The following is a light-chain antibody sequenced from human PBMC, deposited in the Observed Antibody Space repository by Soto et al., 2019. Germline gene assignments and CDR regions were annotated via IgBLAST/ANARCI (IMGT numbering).Light chain of an antibody. CDR2: SAS. V-gene: IGKV1-9*01. CDR3: QQREGYPIT. Sequence: DIQLTQSPSFLSASVGDRVTITCRASKGISSRLAWYQQKPGKAPKLLIHSASSLHRGVPSRFSGSGSGTEFTLRISSLQPEDVATYYGQQREGYPITFGQGTRLEIK. CDR1: KGISSR. J-gene: IGKJ5*01.